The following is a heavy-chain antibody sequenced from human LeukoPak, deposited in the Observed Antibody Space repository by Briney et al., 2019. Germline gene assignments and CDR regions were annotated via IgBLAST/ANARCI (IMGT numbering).Heavy chain of an antibody. Sequence: GGSLRLSCAASGFTFSSYAMSWVRQAPGKGLEWVSAISGSGGSTYYADSVKGRFTISRDNSKNTLYLQMNSLRAEDTAVYYCAKQASTDFWSGYPFDYWGQGTLVTVSS. V-gene: IGHV3-23*01. D-gene: IGHD3-3*01. CDR3: AKQASTDFWSGYPFDY. CDR1: GFTFSSYA. CDR2: ISGSGGST. J-gene: IGHJ4*02.